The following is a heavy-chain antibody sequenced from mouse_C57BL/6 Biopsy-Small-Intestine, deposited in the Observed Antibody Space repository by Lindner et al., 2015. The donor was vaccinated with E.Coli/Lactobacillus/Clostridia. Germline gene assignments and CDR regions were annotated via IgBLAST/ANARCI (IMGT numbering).Heavy chain of an antibody. V-gene: IGHV1-82*01. CDR3: ARLAGRGAMDY. CDR1: GYAFSSSW. J-gene: IGHJ4*01. CDR2: IYPGDGDT. D-gene: IGHD4-1*01. Sequence: VQLQESGPELVKPGASVKISCKASGYAFSSSWMNWVKQRPGKGLEWIGRIYPGDGDTNYNGKFKGKATLTADKSSSTAYMQLSSLTSEDSAVYFCARLAGRGAMDYWGQGTSVTVSS.